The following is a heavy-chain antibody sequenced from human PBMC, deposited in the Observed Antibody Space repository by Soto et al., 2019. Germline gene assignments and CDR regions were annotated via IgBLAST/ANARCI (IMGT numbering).Heavy chain of an antibody. Sequence: PGGSLRLSCAASGSTFSSYGMHWVRQAPGKGLEWVTHISYDGSNEHYTDSVKGRFTISRDNSKNTLYLQMNSPRAEDTAVYYCAKDTYYHDSSGYYVLDYWGQGALVTVSS. V-gene: IGHV3-30*18. CDR2: ISYDGSNE. J-gene: IGHJ4*02. CDR3: AKDTYYHDSSGYYVLDY. CDR1: GSTFSSYG. D-gene: IGHD3-22*01.